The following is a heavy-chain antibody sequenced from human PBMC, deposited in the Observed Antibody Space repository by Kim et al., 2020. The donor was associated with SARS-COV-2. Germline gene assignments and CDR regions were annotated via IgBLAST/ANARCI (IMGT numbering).Heavy chain of an antibody. J-gene: IGHJ4*02. V-gene: IGHV3-23*01. Sequence: GGSLRLSCGASGFTFSSYAMTWVRQAPGKGLEWVSTTSGSGGSTYYTDSVKGRFTISRDNSKNTLYLQMSSLRVDDTALYFCAKEPTKVTPQDTYFDYLGQGTLVTVSS. CDR3: AKEPTKVTPQDTYFDY. CDR1: GFTFSSYA. D-gene: IGHD4-17*01. CDR2: TSGSGGST.